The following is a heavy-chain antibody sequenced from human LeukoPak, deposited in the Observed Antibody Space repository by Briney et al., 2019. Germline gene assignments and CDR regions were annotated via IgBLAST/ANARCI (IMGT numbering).Heavy chain of an antibody. J-gene: IGHJ4*02. V-gene: IGHV3-30*03. CDR3: ATSPLLTESSSWFHFDY. Sequence: PGGSLRLSCAVSGFTFSTYGMHWVRQAPGKGLEWVAVISYDGSNKYYADSVKGRFTISRDKSKNTVYLQMDSLRAEGTAVYYCATSPLLTESSSWFHFDYWGQGTLVTVSS. D-gene: IGHD6-13*01. CDR2: ISYDGSNK. CDR1: GFTFSTYG.